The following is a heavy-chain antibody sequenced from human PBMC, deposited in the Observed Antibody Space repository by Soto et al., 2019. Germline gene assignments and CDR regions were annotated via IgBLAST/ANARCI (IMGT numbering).Heavy chain of an antibody. CDR1: GYTFTSYG. CDR3: SRGPRSIQDPYIVVVPAAILGFDP. D-gene: IGHD2-2*01. Sequence: GASVKVSCKASGYTFTSYGISWVRQAPGQGLEWMGWISAYNGNTNYAQKLQGSVTMTTDTSTSTAYMELRSLRSDDTAVYYCSRGPRSIQDPYIVVVPAAILGFDPWGQGTLVTVSS. J-gene: IGHJ5*02. V-gene: IGHV1-18*04. CDR2: ISAYNGNT.